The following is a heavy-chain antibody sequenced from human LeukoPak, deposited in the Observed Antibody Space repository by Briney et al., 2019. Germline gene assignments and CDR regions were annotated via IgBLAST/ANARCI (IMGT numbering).Heavy chain of an antibody. CDR3: AKGWFLGWLAYFDY. CDR2: ISGSGGST. V-gene: IGHV3-23*01. D-gene: IGHD6-19*01. CDR1: GFTFSSYG. J-gene: IGHJ4*02. Sequence: GGSLRLSCAASGFTFSSYGMSWVRQAPGKGLEWVSAISGSGGSTYYADSVKGRFTISRDNSKNTLYLQMNSLRAEDTAVYYCAKGWFLGWLAYFDYWGQGTLVTVSS.